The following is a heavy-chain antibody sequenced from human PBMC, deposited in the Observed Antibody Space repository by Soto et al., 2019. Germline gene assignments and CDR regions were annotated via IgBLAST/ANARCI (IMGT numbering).Heavy chain of an antibody. J-gene: IGHJ6*02. D-gene: IGHD2-2*02. CDR2: IIPIFGTA. CDR3: ARRLPAAIHEGYYYYGMDV. CDR1: GGTFSSYA. V-gene: IGHV1-69*06. Sequence: VASGKVSCRASGGTFSSYAISWVRQAPGQGLEWMGGIIPIFGTANYAQKFQGRVTITADKSTSTAYMELSSLRSEDTAVYYCARRLPAAIHEGYYYYGMDVWGQGTTVTVSS.